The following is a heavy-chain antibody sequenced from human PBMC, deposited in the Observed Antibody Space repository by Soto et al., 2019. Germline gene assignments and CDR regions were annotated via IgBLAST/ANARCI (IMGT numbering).Heavy chain of an antibody. V-gene: IGHV1-18*01. Sequence: GASVKVSCKASGYTFTSYGISGVRQAPGQGLEWMGWISAYDGDTNFAQKFQGRVTMTTDTSTSTAYMELRSLRSDDTAVYYCARGRVAAGPYNWFDPWGQGTLVTVS. CDR2: ISAYDGDT. D-gene: IGHD6-13*01. CDR3: ARGRVAAGPYNWFDP. CDR1: GYTFTSYG. J-gene: IGHJ5*02.